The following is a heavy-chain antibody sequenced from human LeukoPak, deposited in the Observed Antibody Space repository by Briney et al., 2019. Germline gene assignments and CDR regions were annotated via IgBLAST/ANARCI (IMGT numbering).Heavy chain of an antibody. Sequence: SETLSLTCTVSGGSISGGGYYWTWIRQPAGKGLEWIGRIYTSGSTNYNPSLKSRVSISVDTSKNQFSLKLSSVTAADTAVYYCARSPADCSGGSCYSGALDYWGQGTLVTVSS. V-gene: IGHV4-61*02. CDR3: ARSPADCSGGSCYSGALDY. CDR1: GGSISGGGYY. D-gene: IGHD2-15*01. J-gene: IGHJ4*02. CDR2: IYTSGST.